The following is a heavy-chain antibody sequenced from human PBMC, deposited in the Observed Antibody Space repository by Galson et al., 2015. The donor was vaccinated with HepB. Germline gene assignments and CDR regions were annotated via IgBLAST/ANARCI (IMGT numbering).Heavy chain of an antibody. J-gene: IGHJ4*02. CDR2: ISTSTTYI. Sequence: SLRLSCAASGFTFSRYTMNWVRQAPGKGLEWVSSISTSTTYIYYGDSLKGRFTISRDNARNSLYLQMNSLRAEDTTVYYCVRGGAVYSGSGTYFLPLDSWGQGTLGTVSS. V-gene: IGHV3-21*01. D-gene: IGHD3-10*01. CDR1: GFTFSRYT. CDR3: VRGGAVYSGSGTYFLPLDS.